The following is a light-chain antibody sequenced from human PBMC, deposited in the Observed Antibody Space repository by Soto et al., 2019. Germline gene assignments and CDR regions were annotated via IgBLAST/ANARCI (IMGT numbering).Light chain of an antibody. CDR1: QSISSW. CDR2: DAS. Sequence: EIQITQSPSTLSTSEGERCTITCRASQSISSWLAWYQQKPGKAPKLLIYDASSLESGVPSRFSGSGSGTEFTLTISSLQPDDFATYYCQHYNSLWTVGQGTKVDSK. V-gene: IGKV1-5*01. CDR3: QHYNSLWT. J-gene: IGKJ1*01.